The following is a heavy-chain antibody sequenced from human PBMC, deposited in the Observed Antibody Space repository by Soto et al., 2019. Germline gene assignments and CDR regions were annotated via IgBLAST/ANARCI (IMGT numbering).Heavy chain of an antibody. J-gene: IGHJ4*02. V-gene: IGHV1-8*01. D-gene: IGHD3-10*01. CDR3: ARVVLLGYGSGSYYNDY. CDR1: GYTFTSYD. CDR2: MNPNSGNT. Sequence: ASVKVSCKASGYTFTSYDINWVRQATGQGLEWIGWMNPNSGNTGYDKKFQGGVTMTRTTSISTAYMELSSLRSEATAVYYCARVVLLGYGSGSYYNDYWGQGTLVTV.